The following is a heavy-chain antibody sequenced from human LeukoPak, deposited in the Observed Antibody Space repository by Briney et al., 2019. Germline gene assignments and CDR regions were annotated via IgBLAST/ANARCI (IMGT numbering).Heavy chain of an antibody. V-gene: IGHV4-31*03. CDR1: GGSISSGGYY. Sequence: SQTLSLTCTVSGGSISSGGYYWSWIRQHPGKGLEWIGYIYYSGSTYYNPSLKSRVTISVDTSKNQFSLKLSSVTAADTAVYYCARHYGDYGPAPHYYYYYMDVWAKGPRSPSP. CDR3: ARHYGDYGPAPHYYYYYMDV. D-gene: IGHD4-17*01. CDR2: IYYSGST. J-gene: IGHJ6*03.